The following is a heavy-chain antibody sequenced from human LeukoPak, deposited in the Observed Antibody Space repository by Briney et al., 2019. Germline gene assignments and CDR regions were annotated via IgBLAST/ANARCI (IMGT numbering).Heavy chain of an antibody. J-gene: IGHJ6*03. CDR1: GGSISSYY. CDR2: IYTSGST. D-gene: IGHD3-3*01. Sequence: SETLSLTCTVSGGSISSYYWSWIRQPPGKGLEWIGYIYTSGSTNYNPSLKSRVTISVDTSKNQFSLKLSSVTAADTAVYYCARRTYDFWSSYYYYYMDVWGKGTTVTVSS. V-gene: IGHV4-4*09. CDR3: ARRTYDFWSSYYYYYMDV.